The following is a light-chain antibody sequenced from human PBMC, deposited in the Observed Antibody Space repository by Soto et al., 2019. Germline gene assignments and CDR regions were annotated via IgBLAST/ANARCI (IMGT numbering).Light chain of an antibody. Sequence: QSALTQPASVSGSPGQSITISCAGTNSDVGGHNFVSWYQQRPGKAPKLLTYDANNPRAPGISPRFSSSQSGNTASLTISGLQADDEADYYCTSYTNRNTVIFGGGTKLTVL. CDR1: NSDVGGHNF. J-gene: IGLJ2*01. CDR2: DAN. CDR3: TSYTNRNTVI. V-gene: IGLV2-14*03.